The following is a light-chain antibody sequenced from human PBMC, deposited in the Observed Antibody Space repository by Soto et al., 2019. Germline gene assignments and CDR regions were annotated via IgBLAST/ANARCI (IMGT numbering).Light chain of an antibody. Sequence: QSALTQPASVSGSPGQSITISCTGTSSDVGGYNYVSWYQQHPGKAPKLMIYDVSNRPSGVSNRFSGSKSGNTASLTISGLQAEDEADYYCSSYTSCSTPYVFGTGTKVPV. CDR2: DVS. CDR3: SSYTSCSTPYV. CDR1: SSDVGGYNY. J-gene: IGLJ1*01. V-gene: IGLV2-14*01.